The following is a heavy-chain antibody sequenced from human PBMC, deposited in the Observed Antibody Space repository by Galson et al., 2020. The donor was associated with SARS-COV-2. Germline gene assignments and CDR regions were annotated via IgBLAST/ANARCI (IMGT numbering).Heavy chain of an antibody. CDR1: GDSSSRNY. CDR2: IYYNGGT. D-gene: IGHD7-27*01. CDR3: TRFHSNWGSPPYIGG. V-gene: IGHV4-59*01. J-gene: IGHJ4*02. Sequence: QTLSLTCTVSGDSSSRNYWSRIRQPPGKGLERMGYIYYNGGTNFNPSLKSRVTMSVDVSKNQISMKVTTVSASDTAVDDCTRFHSNWGSPPYIGGCGQGTLDTVSS.